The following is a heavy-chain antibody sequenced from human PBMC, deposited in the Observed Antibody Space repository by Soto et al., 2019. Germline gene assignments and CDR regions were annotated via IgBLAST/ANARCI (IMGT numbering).Heavy chain of an antibody. Sequence: GGSLRLSCAASGFGFNGYDMHWVRQAPRKNLEWVAAISTAGDTYYLGSVKGRFTISREDAKNSLSLQMNSLRVGDTAVYYCARGGDRFDGMDVWGQGTTVTVSS. J-gene: IGHJ6*02. CDR2: ISTAGDT. CDR3: ARGGDRFDGMDV. D-gene: IGHD3-16*01. V-gene: IGHV3-13*01. CDR1: GFGFNGYD.